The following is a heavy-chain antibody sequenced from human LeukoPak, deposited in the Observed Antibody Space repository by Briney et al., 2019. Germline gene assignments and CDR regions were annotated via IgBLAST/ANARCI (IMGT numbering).Heavy chain of an antibody. D-gene: IGHD2-2*02. V-gene: IGHV3-30-3*01. CDR2: ISYDGSNK. Sequence: GGSLRLSCAASGFTFSSYTIHWVRQAPGKGLEWVAVISYDGSNKYYADSVKGRFTISRDNSKNTLYLQMNSLRAEDTAVYYCAKDAMGYCSSTSCYTGYWGQGTLVTVSS. CDR3: AKDAMGYCSSTSCYTGY. J-gene: IGHJ4*02. CDR1: GFTFSSYT.